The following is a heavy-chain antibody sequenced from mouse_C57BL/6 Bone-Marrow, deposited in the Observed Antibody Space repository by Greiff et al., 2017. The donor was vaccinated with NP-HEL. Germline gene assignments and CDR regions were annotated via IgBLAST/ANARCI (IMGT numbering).Heavy chain of an antibody. CDR1: GFTFSSYT. CDR2: ISGGGGNT. J-gene: IGHJ1*03. Sequence: EVQGVESGGGLVKPGGSLKLSCAASGFTFSSYTMSWVRQTPEKRLEWVATISGGGGNTYYPDSVKGRFTISRDNAKNTLYLQMSSLRSEDTALYYCARHFDVWGTGTTVTVSS. CDR3: ARHFDV. V-gene: IGHV5-9*01.